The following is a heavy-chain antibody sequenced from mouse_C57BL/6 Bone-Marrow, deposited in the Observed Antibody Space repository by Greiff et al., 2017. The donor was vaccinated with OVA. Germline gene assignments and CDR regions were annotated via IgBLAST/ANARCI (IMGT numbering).Heavy chain of an antibody. CDR2: IGPSDSYT. V-gene: IGHV1-69*01. Sequence: VQLQQPGAELVMPGASVKLSCKASGYTFTSYWMHWVKQRPGQGLEWIGEIGPSDSYTNYNQKFKGKSTLTVDKSSSTAYLQLSSLTSEDSAVYYCANDYYGSSYWYFDVWGTGTTVTVSS. CDR3: ANDYYGSSYWYFDV. CDR1: GYTFTSYW. D-gene: IGHD1-1*01. J-gene: IGHJ1*03.